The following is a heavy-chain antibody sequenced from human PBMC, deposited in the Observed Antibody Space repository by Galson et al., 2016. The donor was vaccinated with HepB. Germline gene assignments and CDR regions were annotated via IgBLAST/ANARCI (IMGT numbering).Heavy chain of an antibody. J-gene: IGHJ4*02. D-gene: IGHD6-13*01. CDR2: IYYSGST. CDR3: ASWGYSSLRYSDY. V-gene: IGHV4-31*03. CDR1: GGSISSGGYY. Sequence: TLSLTCTVSGGSISSGGYYWSWIRQHPGKGLEWIGYIYYSGSTYYNPSLRSRVTISADTSKNQFSLKLSSVTAADTAVYYCASWGYSSLRYSDYWGQGTLVTVSS.